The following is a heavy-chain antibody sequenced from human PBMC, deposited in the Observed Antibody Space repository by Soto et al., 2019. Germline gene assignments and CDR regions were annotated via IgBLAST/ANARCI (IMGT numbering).Heavy chain of an antibody. V-gene: IGHV3-9*01. CDR2: ISWNSGSI. Sequence: GGSLRLSCAASGFTFDDYAMHWVRQAPGKGLEWVSGISWNSGSIGYADAVKGRFTISRDNAKNSLYLQMNSLRAEDTALSYCAKDISVGPPASDYSGRDVWAKGPT. CDR3: AKDISVGPPASDYSGRDV. J-gene: IGHJ6*04. CDR1: GFTFDDYA. D-gene: IGHD1-26*01.